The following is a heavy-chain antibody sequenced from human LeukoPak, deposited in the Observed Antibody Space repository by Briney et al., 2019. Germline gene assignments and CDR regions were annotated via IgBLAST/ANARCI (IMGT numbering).Heavy chain of an antibody. J-gene: IGHJ4*01. CDR1: GYSISSGYY. CDR3: ARQGISPLDYFDY. V-gene: IGHV4-38-2*01. CDR2: IYHSGST. Sequence: PSETLSLTCAVSGYSISSGYYWGWIRQPPGKGLEWIGSIYHSGSTYYNPSLKSRVTISVDTSKNQFSLKLSSVTAAHTAVYYCARQGISPLDYFDYLGQGTLVTGSS. D-gene: IGHD2-15*01.